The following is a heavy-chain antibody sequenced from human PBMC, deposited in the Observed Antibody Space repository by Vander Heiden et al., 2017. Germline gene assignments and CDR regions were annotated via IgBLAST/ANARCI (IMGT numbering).Heavy chain of an antibody. D-gene: IGHD3-10*01. CDR3: ASLKGWSGEGVADY. V-gene: IGHV3-53*01. J-gene: IGHJ4*02. CDR2: ILRGGDT. CDR1: GFTVSSKY. Sequence: EVMLVESGGDWKQPGGSLNLSCEASGFTVSSKYMYWVRQAPGRGLELFSVILRGGDTYYPDSEKGRFTVSRDNSKNTLYLQMNSLRAEDTAVYYCASLKGWSGEGVADYWGRGALVTVSS.